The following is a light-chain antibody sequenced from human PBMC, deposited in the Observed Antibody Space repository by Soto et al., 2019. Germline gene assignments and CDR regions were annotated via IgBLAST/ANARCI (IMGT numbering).Light chain of an antibody. V-gene: IGKV1-39*01. CDR3: QQSYSTPWLT. CDR2: AAS. Sequence: DIQMTQSPPSLSASVGDRVTITCRASQSISSYLNWYQQKPGKAPKLLIYAASSLQSGVPSRFSGSGSGTDFTLTISSLQPEDFATYYCQQSYSTPWLTFGQGTRLEIK. J-gene: IGKJ5*01. CDR1: QSISSY.